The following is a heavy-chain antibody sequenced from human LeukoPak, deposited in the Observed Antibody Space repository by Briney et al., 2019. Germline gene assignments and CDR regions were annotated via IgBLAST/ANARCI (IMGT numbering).Heavy chain of an antibody. CDR1: GFRFNAFA. J-gene: IGHJ3*02. CDR3: AKGLYGLGILTYDGFDI. CDR2: VGWDGTSV. V-gene: IGHV3-9*01. Sequence: GGSLRPSCAASGFRFNAFAIHWVREAPGKGLEWVSGVGWDGTSVAYADSVKGRFTISRDNAQNSVYLQMNSLRIEDTALYYCAKGLYGLGILTYDGFDIWGQGTMVTVSS. D-gene: IGHD3-10*01.